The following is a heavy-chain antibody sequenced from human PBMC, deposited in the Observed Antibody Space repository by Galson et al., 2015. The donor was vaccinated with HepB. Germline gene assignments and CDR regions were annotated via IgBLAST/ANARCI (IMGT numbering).Heavy chain of an antibody. CDR3: ARDGKRYYDFWSGYSNWFDP. V-gene: IGHV3-30-3*01. Sequence: SLRLSCAASGFTFSSYAMHWVRQAPGKGLEWMAVLSYDGSNKYYADSVKGRFTVSRDNSKNTLYLQMNSLRAEDTAVYYCARDGKRYYDFWSGYSNWFDPWGQGTLVTVAS. CDR1: GFTFSSYA. D-gene: IGHD3-3*01. CDR2: LSYDGSNK. J-gene: IGHJ5*02.